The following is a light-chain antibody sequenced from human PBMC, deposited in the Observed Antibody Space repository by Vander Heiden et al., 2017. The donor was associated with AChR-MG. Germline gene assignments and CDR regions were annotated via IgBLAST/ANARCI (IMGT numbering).Light chain of an antibody. V-gene: IGLV3-19*01. Sequence: SSELTQDPAVSVALVQTVRLTCQGDSLRSYYASWYQQKPGQAPVLVIYGKNNRPSGIPDGFSGSSSGNTASLTITGAQAEDEADYYCNSRDSSGNHVFGTGTKVTVL. CDR1: SLRSYY. CDR3: NSRDSSGNHV. CDR2: GKN. J-gene: IGLJ1*01.